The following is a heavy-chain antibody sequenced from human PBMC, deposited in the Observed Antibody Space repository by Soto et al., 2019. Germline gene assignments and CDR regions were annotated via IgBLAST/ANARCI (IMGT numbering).Heavy chain of an antibody. CDR3: ARDGSLLRYFDRAYGMDV. V-gene: IGHV4-31*03. Sequence: QVQLQESGPGLVKPSQTLSLTCTVSGGSISSGGYYWSWIRQHPGKGLEWIGYIYYSGSTYYNPSLKSRVTISVDTSKNQFSLKLSSVTAADTAVYYCARDGSLLRYFDRAYGMDVWGQGTTVTVSS. J-gene: IGHJ6*02. D-gene: IGHD3-9*01. CDR1: GGSISSGGYY. CDR2: IYYSGST.